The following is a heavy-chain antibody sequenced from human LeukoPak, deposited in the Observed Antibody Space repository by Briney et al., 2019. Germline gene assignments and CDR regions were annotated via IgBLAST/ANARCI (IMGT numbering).Heavy chain of an antibody. CDR3: ARDKRHGFDY. J-gene: IGHJ4*02. CDR2: ISYDGSNK. V-gene: IGHV3-30*03. Sequence: PGGSLRLSCAASGFTFSSYGMHWVRQAPGKGLEWVAVISYDGSNKYYADSVKGRFTISRDNSKNTLYLQMNSLRAEDTAVYYCARDKRHGFDYWGQGTLVTVSS. CDR1: GFTFSSYG.